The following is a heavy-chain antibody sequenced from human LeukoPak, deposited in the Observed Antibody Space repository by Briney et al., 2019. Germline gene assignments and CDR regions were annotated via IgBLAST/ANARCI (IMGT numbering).Heavy chain of an antibody. J-gene: IGHJ4*02. CDR3: ARGGVAIDY. D-gene: IGHD2-15*01. CDR1: GYTFTGYY. V-gene: IGHV1-8*03. CDR2: INPNSGST. Sequence: ASVKVSCKASGYTFTGYYIHWVRQAPGQGLEWMGWINPNSGSTNYAQKFQGRVTITRNTSISTAYMELSSLRSEDTAVYYCARGGVAIDYWGQGTLVTVSS.